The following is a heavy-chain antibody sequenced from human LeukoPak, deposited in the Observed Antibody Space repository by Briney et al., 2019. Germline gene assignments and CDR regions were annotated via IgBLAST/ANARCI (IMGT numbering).Heavy chain of an antibody. V-gene: IGHV4-39*01. CDR2: IYYSGST. Sequence: SETLSLTCTVSGGSISSSSYYWGWIRQPPGKGLEWIGSIYYSGSTYYNPSLKSRVTISVDTSKNQFSLKLSSVTAADTAVYYCARQPRGCSSTSCYHFDYWGQGTLVTVSS. D-gene: IGHD2-2*01. CDR1: GGSISSSSYY. CDR3: ARQPRGCSSTSCYHFDY. J-gene: IGHJ4*02.